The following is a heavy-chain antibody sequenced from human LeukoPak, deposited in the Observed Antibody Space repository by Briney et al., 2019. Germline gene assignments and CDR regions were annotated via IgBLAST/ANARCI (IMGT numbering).Heavy chain of an antibody. CDR1: GFTFSRYA. D-gene: IGHD3-10*01. J-gene: IGHJ4*02. CDR3: AREVRGEQYFDY. CDR2: ISYDGSNK. V-gene: IGHV3-30-3*01. Sequence: GGSLRLSCAASGFTFSRYAMHWVRQAPGKGLDWVAVISYDGSNKYYADSVKGRFTISRDNSKNTLYLQMNSLRAEDTAVYYCAREVRGEQYFDYWGQGTLVTVSS.